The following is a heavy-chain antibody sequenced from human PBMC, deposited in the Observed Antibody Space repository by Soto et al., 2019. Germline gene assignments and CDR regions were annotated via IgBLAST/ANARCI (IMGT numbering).Heavy chain of an antibody. J-gene: IGHJ4*02. CDR3: ARVSSSWGLVSYFDY. Sequence: PSETLSLTCTVSGGSLSNYYWSWIRQPPGKGLEWVGYMFNGGSANYNPSLKSRVAISVDMSQNQFSLKLTSVTAADTAVYYCARVSSSWGLVSYFDYWGQGTLVTVSS. CDR1: GGSLSNYY. CDR2: MFNGGSA. V-gene: IGHV4-59*01. D-gene: IGHD6-13*01.